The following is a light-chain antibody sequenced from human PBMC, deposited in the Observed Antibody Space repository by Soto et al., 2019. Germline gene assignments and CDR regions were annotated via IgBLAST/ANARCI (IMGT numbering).Light chain of an antibody. CDR3: QQYGSSPRYT. CDR1: QSVSSSY. J-gene: IGKJ2*01. CDR2: GAS. Sequence: EIVLTQSPGTLSLSPGERATLSCRASQSVSSSYLAWYQQKPGQAPRLLIYGASSRATGIPDRFSGSVSGTDFPLTIIRLDPEDFAVYYYQQYGSSPRYTFGQGTKLEIK. V-gene: IGKV3-20*01.